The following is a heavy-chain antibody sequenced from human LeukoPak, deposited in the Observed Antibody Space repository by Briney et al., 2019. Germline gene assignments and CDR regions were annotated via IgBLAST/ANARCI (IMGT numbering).Heavy chain of an antibody. CDR2: ISSSSSYI. CDR3: ARDGPWFGEAPFFY. Sequence: PGGSLRLSCAASGFTFSSYSMNWVRQAPGKGLEWVSSISSSSSYIYYADSVKGRFTISRDNAKNSLYLQMNSLRAEDTAVYYCARDGPWFGEAPFFYWGQGTLVTVSS. CDR1: GFTFSSYS. V-gene: IGHV3-21*01. D-gene: IGHD3-10*01. J-gene: IGHJ4*02.